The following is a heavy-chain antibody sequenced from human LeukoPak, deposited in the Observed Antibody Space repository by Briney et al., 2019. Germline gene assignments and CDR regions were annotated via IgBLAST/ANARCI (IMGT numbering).Heavy chain of an antibody. CDR2: ISSSYIT. J-gene: IGHJ4*02. V-gene: IGHV3-48*01. D-gene: IGHD4-17*01. CDR1: RFAFSSDS. CDR3: ARQVTTYDF. Sequence: GGSLRLSCAASRFAFSSDSVNWVRQAPGKGPEWVSYISSSYITYYADSVKGRFTISRDNAKNSLYLQMNSLRAEDTAVYYCARQVTTYDFWGQGTLVTVSS.